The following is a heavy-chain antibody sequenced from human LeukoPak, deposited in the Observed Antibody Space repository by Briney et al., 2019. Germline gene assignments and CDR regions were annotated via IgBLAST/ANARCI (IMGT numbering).Heavy chain of an antibody. J-gene: IGHJ6*03. CDR3: ARGRRLRFGYYYYYMDV. CDR2: INHSGST. CDR1: GGSFSGYY. Sequence: SETLSLTCAVYGGSFSGYYWSWIRQPPGKGLEWIGEINHSGSTNYNPSLKSRVTISVGTSKNQFSLKLSSVTAADTAVYYCARGRRLRFGYYYYYMDVWGKGTTVTVSS. V-gene: IGHV4-34*01. D-gene: IGHD5-12*01.